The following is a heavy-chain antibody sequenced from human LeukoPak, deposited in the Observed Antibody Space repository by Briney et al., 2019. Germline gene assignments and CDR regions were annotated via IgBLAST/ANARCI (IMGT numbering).Heavy chain of an antibody. CDR1: GFTFSSYA. V-gene: IGHV3-23*01. J-gene: IGHJ4*02. D-gene: IGHD2-21*02. CDR3: AKGAYCGGDCYPDYFDY. Sequence: GGSLRLSCAASGFTFSSYAMSWVRQAPGKGLEWVSAISGSGGSTYYADSVKGRFTISRDNSKNTLYLQMNSLRAEYTAVYYCAKGAYCGGDCYPDYFDYWGQGTLVTVSS. CDR2: ISGSGGST.